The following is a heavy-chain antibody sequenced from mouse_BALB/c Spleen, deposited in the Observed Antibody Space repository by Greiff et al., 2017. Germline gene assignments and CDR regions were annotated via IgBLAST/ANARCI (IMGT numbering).Heavy chain of an antibody. V-gene: IGHV1S130*01. CDR1: GYTFTSSW. CDR2: IHPNSGNT. D-gene: IGHD1-1*01. CDR3: ARSSYEYFDV. J-gene: IGHJ1*01. Sequence: QVQLKQPGSVLVRPAASVKLSCKASGYTFTSSWMHWAKQRPGQGLEWIGEIHPNSGNTNYNEKFKGKATLTVDTSSSTAYVDLSSLTSEDSAVYYCARSSYEYFDVWGAGTTVTVSS.